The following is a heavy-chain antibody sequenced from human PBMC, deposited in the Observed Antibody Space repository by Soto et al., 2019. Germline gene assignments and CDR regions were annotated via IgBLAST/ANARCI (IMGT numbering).Heavy chain of an antibody. V-gene: IGHV4-34*01. D-gene: IGHD2-15*01. CDR1: GGSFSGYY. CDR3: ARDRARFCSGGSCYGVDP. CDR2: INHSGST. J-gene: IGHJ5*02. Sequence: PSETLSLTCAVYGGSFSGYYWSWIRQPPGKGLEWIGEINHSGSTNYNPSLKSRVTMSVDTSKNNFSLKLSSVTAADTAVYYCARDRARFCSGGSCYGVDPWGQGTLVTVSS.